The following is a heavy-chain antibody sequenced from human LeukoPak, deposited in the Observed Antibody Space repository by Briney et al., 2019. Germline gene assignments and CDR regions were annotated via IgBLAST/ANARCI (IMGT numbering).Heavy chain of an antibody. D-gene: IGHD5-18*01. CDR1: GFTFSSYA. V-gene: IGHV3-23*01. J-gene: IGHJ6*02. Sequence: GGSLRLSCAASGFTFSSYAMSWVRQAPGKGLEWVSAISGSGGSTYYADSVKGRFTISRDNSKNTLYLQMNSLRAEDTAVYYCAKDQANSYGSRGRGVTYGMDVWGQGTTVSVSS. CDR3: AKDQANSYGSRGRGVTYGMDV. CDR2: ISGSGGST.